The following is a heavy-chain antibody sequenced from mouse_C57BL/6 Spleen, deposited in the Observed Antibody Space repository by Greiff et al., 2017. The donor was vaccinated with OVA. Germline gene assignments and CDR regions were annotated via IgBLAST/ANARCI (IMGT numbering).Heavy chain of an antibody. CDR1: GFTFSDYY. CDR2: ISNGGGST. J-gene: IGHJ3*01. Sequence: EVKLMESGGGLVQPGGSLKLSCAASGFTFSDYYMYWVRQTPEKRLEWVAYISNGGGSTYYPDTVKGRFTISRDNAKNTLYLQMSRLKSEDTAMYYCARGYGNPFAYWGQGTLVTVSA. V-gene: IGHV5-12*01. D-gene: IGHD2-1*01. CDR3: ARGYGNPFAY.